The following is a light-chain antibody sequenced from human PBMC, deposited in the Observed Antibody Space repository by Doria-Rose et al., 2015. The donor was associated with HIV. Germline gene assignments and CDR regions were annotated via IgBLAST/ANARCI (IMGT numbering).Light chain of an antibody. CDR1: QSFSSTY. CDR3: HQYSTSWT. Sequence: EIVMTQSPGTLSLSPGERATLSCRASQSFSSTYLAWYQQKPGQAPSLLIYDGSTRATGIPDRFSASGSGTDFTLTINRLEPEDFALYYCHQYSTSWTFGQGTKVEI. J-gene: IGKJ1*01. V-gene: IGKV3-20*01. CDR2: DGS.